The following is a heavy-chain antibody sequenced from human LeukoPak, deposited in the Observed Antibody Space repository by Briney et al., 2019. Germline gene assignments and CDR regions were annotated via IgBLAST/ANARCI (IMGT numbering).Heavy chain of an antibody. V-gene: IGHV4-34*01. CDR2: INHSGST. Sequence: PSETLSLTCAVYGGSFSGYYWSWIRQPPGKGLEWIGEINHSGSTNYNPSLKSRVTISVDTSKNQFSLTLSSVTAADTAVYYCARARGREHYDSSGYLGYWGQGTLVTVSS. J-gene: IGHJ4*02. CDR3: ARARGREHYDSSGYLGY. D-gene: IGHD3-22*01. CDR1: GGSFSGYY.